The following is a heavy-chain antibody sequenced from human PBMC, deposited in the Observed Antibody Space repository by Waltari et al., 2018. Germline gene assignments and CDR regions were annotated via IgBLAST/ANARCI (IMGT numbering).Heavy chain of an antibody. CDR2: IYSGGST. J-gene: IGHJ4*02. V-gene: IGHV3-53*01. CDR3: AREGLGAAAGTSVEDY. Sequence: EVQLVESGGGLIQPGGSLRLSCAASGFTVSSNYMSWVRQAPGKGLEWVSVIYSGGSTYYADSVKGRFTISRDNSKNTLYLQMNSLRAEDTAVDYCAREGLGAAAGTSVEDYWGQGTLVTVSS. D-gene: IGHD6-13*01. CDR1: GFTVSSNY.